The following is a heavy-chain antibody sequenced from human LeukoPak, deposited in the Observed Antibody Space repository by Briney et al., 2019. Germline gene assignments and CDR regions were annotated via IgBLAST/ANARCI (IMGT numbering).Heavy chain of an antibody. Sequence: GGSLRLSCAASGFTFSSYSMNWVRQAPGKGLEWVSSISSSSSYIYYADSVKGRFTISRDNAKNSLYLQMNSLRAEDTAVYYCARSVAVADPAFDYWGQGTLVIVSS. J-gene: IGHJ4*02. V-gene: IGHV3-21*01. CDR3: ARSVAVADPAFDY. CDR2: ISSSSSYI. D-gene: IGHD6-19*01. CDR1: GFTFSSYS.